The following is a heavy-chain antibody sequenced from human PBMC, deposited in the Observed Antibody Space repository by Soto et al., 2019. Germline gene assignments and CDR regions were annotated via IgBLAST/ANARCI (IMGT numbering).Heavy chain of an antibody. V-gene: IGHV3-48*02. CDR3: AREDILGTRSFDY. J-gene: IGHJ4*02. Sequence: EVQLVESGGGLVQPGGSLRLSCGASGFILNMYSMNWVRQAPGKGLEWLSYISSNSVTIYYADSVRGRFTIFRDNAKNSLYLQMNSLRDEDTAVYYCAREDILGTRSFDYWGQGALVTVSS. CDR1: GFILNMYS. D-gene: IGHD1-26*01. CDR2: ISSNSVTI.